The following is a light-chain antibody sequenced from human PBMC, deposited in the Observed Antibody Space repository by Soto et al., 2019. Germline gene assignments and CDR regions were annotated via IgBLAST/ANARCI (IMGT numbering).Light chain of an antibody. CDR1: NIGSQS. CDR3: QVWDRSSNHWV. J-gene: IGLJ3*02. Sequence: SYELTQPPSVSVAPGQTATVTCGGRNIGSQSVHWYQQKPGQAPVLVVHDDSDRPSGIPGRFSGSNSGDTATLTISGVEAGDEADYYCQVWDRSSNHWVFGGGTKLTVL. CDR2: DDS. V-gene: IGLV3-21*02.